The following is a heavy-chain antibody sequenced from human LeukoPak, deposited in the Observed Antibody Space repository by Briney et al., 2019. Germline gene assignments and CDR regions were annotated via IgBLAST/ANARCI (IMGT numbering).Heavy chain of an antibody. CDR2: TYYRSKWYN. J-gene: IGHJ5*02. CDR3: ARESQQWLVLRWFDP. V-gene: IGHV6-1*01. Sequence: SQTLSLTCAISGDSVSSNSAAWNWIRQSPSRGLEWLGRTYYRSKWYNDYAVSVKSRLTINPDTSKNQFSLQLNSVTPEDTAVYYCARESQQWLVLRWFDPWGQGTLVTVSS. D-gene: IGHD6-19*01. CDR1: GDSVSSNSAA.